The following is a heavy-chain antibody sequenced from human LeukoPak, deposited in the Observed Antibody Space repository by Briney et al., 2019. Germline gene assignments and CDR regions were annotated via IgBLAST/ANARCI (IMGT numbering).Heavy chain of an antibody. Sequence: PGGSLRLSCAASGFTFSDYYLSWIRQAPGKGLEWVSYISSSSSYTNYADSVKGRFTISRDNAKNSLYLQMNSLRAEDTAVYYCAREWIPHSRDDYWGQGTLVTVSS. J-gene: IGHJ4*02. CDR1: GFTFSDYY. D-gene: IGHD6-13*01. V-gene: IGHV3-11*06. CDR2: ISSSSSYT. CDR3: AREWIPHSRDDY.